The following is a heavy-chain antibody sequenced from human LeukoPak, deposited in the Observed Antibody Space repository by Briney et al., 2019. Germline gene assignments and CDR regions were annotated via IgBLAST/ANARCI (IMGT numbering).Heavy chain of an antibody. CDR1: GFTFSSHG. D-gene: IGHD5-12*01. CDR2: IWSDGSNK. Sequence: GGSLRLSCAASGFTFSSHGMHWVRQAPGKGLEWVAVIWSDGSNKYYVDSVKGRFTMSRDNSRNTLSLQMDSLRAEDTAVYYCARQRYGGYAFDYWGQGTLVT. CDR3: ARQRYGGYAFDY. J-gene: IGHJ4*02. V-gene: IGHV3-33*01.